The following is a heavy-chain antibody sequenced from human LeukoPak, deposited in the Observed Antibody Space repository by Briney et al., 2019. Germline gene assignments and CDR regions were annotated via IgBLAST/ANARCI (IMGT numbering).Heavy chain of an antibody. CDR1: GFTFSSYA. V-gene: IGHV3-23*01. Sequence: PGGSLRLPCAASGFTFSSYAMSWVRQAPGKGLEWVSAISGSGGSTYYADSVKGRFTIFRDNSKNTLYLQMNSLRAEDTAVYYCAKDPRWYWGYFDYWGQGTLVTVSS. CDR3: AKDPRWYWGYFDY. D-gene: IGHD4-23*01. CDR2: ISGSGGST. J-gene: IGHJ4*02.